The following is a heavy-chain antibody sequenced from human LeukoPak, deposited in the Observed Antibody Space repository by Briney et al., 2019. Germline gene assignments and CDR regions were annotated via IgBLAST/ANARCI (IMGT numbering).Heavy chain of an antibody. CDR3: ARGDCTNGVCYTTLFDY. CDR2: IYYSGST. CDR1: GGFISSYY. D-gene: IGHD2-8*01. J-gene: IGHJ4*02. Sequence: PSETLSLTCTVSGGFISSYYWSWIRQPPGKGLEWIGYIYYSGSTNYNPSLKSRVTISVDTSKNQFSLKLSSVTAADTAVYYCARGDCTNGVCYTTLFDYWGQGTLVTVSS. V-gene: IGHV4-59*01.